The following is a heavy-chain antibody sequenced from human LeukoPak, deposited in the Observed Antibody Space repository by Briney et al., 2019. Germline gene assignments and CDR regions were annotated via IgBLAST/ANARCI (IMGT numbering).Heavy chain of an antibody. V-gene: IGHV1-46*01. CDR1: GYTFTSYY. J-gene: IGHJ3*02. Sequence: ASVKVSCKASGYTFTSYYMHWVRQAPGQGLEWIGIINPSGGSTSYAQKFQGRVTMTRDTSTSTVYMELSSLRSEDTAVYYCARDPFCSGGSCYGLHDAFDIWGQGTMVTVSS. D-gene: IGHD2-15*01. CDR3: ARDPFCSGGSCYGLHDAFDI. CDR2: INPSGGST.